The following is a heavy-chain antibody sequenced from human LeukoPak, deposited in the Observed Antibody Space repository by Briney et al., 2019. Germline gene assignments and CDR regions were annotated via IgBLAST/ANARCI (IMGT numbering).Heavy chain of an antibody. CDR1: AEFTFSTYC. CDR3: AELGITMIGGV. V-gene: IGHV3-21*01. D-gene: IGHD3-10*02. J-gene: IGHJ6*04. CDR2: ISSSSNYI. Sequence: PGGSLRLSCAASAEFTFSTYCMNWVRQAPGKGLEWVSSISSSSNYIFYADSVKGRFAISRDNAKNSLYLQMNSLRAEDTAVYYCAELGITMIGGVWGKGTTVTISS.